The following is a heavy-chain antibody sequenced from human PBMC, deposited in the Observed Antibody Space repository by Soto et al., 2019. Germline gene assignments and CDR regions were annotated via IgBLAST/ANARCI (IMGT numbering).Heavy chain of an antibody. CDR2: IIPILGIA. Sequence: ASVKVSCKASGGTFSSYTISWVRQAPGQGLEWMGRIIPILGIANYAQKFQGRVTITADKSTSTAYMELSSLRSEDTAVYYCARGGKVDDAFDIWGQGTMVTVSS. J-gene: IGHJ3*02. CDR1: GGTFSSYT. V-gene: IGHV1-69*02. D-gene: IGHD3-16*01. CDR3: ARGGKVDDAFDI.